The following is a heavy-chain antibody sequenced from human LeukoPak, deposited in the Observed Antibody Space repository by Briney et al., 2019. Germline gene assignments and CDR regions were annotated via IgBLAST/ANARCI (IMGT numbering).Heavy chain of an antibody. CDR2: IIPIFGTA. J-gene: IGHJ4*02. Sequence: SVKVSRKASGGTFSSYAISWVRQAPGQGLEWMGGIIPIFGTANYAQKFQGRVTITADESTSTAYMELSSLRSEDTAVYYCARSIAAAGTLDYWGQGTLVTVSS. CDR1: GGTFSSYA. V-gene: IGHV1-69*13. CDR3: ARSIAAAGTLDY. D-gene: IGHD6-13*01.